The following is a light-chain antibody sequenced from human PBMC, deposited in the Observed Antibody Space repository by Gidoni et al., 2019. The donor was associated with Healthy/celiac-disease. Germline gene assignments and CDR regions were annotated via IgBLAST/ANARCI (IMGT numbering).Light chain of an antibody. CDR3: QAWDSSTVV. CDR1: KLGDKY. J-gene: IGLJ2*01. CDR2: QDS. V-gene: IGLV3-1*01. Sequence: SYELTQPPSVSVSPGQTASITCSGDKLGDKYACWYQQKPGQSHVLVIYQDSKLPSGIPERFSGSTSGNTATLTISGTQAMDEADYYCQAWDSSTVVFGGGTKLTVL.